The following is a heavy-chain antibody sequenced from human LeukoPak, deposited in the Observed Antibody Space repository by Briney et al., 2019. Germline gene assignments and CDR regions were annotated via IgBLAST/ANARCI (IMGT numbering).Heavy chain of an antibody. V-gene: IGHV3-48*03. Sequence: PGGSLRLSCAASGFTFSSYEMNWVRQAPGKGLEWVSYISSSGRTIKYADFVKGRFTISRDNAKNSLYLKMNSRRAEDTAVYYCARDGAGGAVDYWGQGTLVTVSS. CDR2: ISSSGRTI. CDR1: GFTFSSYE. J-gene: IGHJ4*02. CDR3: ARDGAGGAVDY. D-gene: IGHD3-10*01.